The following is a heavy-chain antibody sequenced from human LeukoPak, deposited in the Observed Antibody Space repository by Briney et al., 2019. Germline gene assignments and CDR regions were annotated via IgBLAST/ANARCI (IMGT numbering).Heavy chain of an antibody. J-gene: IGHJ6*03. V-gene: IGHV4-59*01. CDR1: GGSISSYY. D-gene: IGHD3-10*01. Sequence: PSETLSLTCTVSGGSISSYYWSWIRQPPGKGLEWIGYIYYSGSTNYNPSLKSRVTISVDTSKNQFSLKLSSVTAADTAVYYCARGGYYGSGSYYMDVWGKGTTVTISS. CDR3: ARGGYYGSGSYYMDV. CDR2: IYYSGST.